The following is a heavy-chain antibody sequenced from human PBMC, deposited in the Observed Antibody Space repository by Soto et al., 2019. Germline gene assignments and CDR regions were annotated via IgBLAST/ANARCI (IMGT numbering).Heavy chain of an antibody. CDR1: GFTFSYYA. Sequence: GSLRLSCAASGFTFSYYAMSWVRQAPGKGLEWVSGISGGGDSTYYADSVKGRFTISRDNSKNTLYLQMNSLTAEDTAVYYCAKDLLMITFGGVIAHFDCWGQGTLVTVSS. CDR2: ISGGGDST. V-gene: IGHV3-23*01. CDR3: AKDLLMITFGGVIAHFDC. D-gene: IGHD3-16*02. J-gene: IGHJ4*02.